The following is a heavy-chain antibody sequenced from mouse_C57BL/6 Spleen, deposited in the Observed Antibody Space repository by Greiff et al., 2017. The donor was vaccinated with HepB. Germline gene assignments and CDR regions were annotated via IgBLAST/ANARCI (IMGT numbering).Heavy chain of an antibody. V-gene: IGHV1-72*01. D-gene: IGHD1-1*01. CDR1: GYTFTSYW. Sequence: QVQLQQPGAELVKPGASVKLSCKASGYTFTSYWMHWVKQRPGRGLEWIGRIDPNSGGTKYNEKFKSKATLTVDKPSSTAYMQLSSLTSEDSAVYDCARQITTVVATPYFDYWGQGTTLTVSS. CDR3: ARQITTVVATPYFDY. CDR2: IDPNSGGT. J-gene: IGHJ2*01.